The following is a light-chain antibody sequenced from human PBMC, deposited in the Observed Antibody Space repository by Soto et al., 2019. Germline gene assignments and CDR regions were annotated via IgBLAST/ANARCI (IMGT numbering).Light chain of an antibody. Sequence: QSFLTQPASVSGSPGQSITISCTGTSRDVCGCNYVSWYQQHPGKYPKLMIYEVSNRPSGFSNRFSASKSGHTASLTISGLQDEDEADYYCSPYTSRSXLYVVGTGTKVXV. V-gene: IGLV2-14*01. CDR2: EVS. CDR1: SRDVCGCNY. J-gene: IGLJ1*01. CDR3: SPYTSRSXLYV.